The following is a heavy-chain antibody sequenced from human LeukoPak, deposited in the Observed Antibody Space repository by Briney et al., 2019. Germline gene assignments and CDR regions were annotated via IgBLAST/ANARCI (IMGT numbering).Heavy chain of an antibody. CDR3: ARPQKGRQLLRYFDWLSRPPYYYYGMDV. J-gene: IGHJ6*02. CDR1: GYTFTSYA. V-gene: IGHV7-4-1*02. D-gene: IGHD3-9*01. CDR2: INTNTGNP. Sequence: ASVKVSCKASGYTFTSYAMNWVRQAPGQGLEWMGWINTNTGNPTYAQGFTGRFVFSLDTSVSTAYLQISSLKAEDTAVYYCARPQKGRQLLRYFDWLSRPPYYYYGMDVWGQGTTVTVSS.